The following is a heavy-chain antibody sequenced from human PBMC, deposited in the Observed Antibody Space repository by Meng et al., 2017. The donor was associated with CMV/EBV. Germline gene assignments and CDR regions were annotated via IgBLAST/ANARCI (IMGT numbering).Heavy chain of an antibody. J-gene: IGHJ4*02. CDR1: GFTFSDYY. CDR2: ISSSGSTI. D-gene: IGHD2-2*01. CDR3: ARRPRFSPAAVDY. V-gene: IGHV3-11*01. Sequence: GESLKISWAASGFTFSDYYMSWIRQAPGKGLEWVSYISSSGSTIYYADSVKGRFTISRDNAKNSLYLQMKSLRAEDTAVYYCARRPRFSPAAVDYWGQGTLVTVSS.